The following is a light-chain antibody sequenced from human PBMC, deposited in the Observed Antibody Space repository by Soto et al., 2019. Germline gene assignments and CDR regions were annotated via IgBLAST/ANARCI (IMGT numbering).Light chain of an antibody. CDR2: ETT. Sequence: QAVVTQEPSLTVSPGGTVTLTCGSSTGDVTSGRSPYWFQKKPGQAPRTLIYETTKKHSWTPAPFSGSLLGGQAALTLSGAQPEDEADYFCLRSFPGARRIFGGGTKLTVL. CDR3: LRSFPGARRI. V-gene: IGLV7-46*01. J-gene: IGLJ2*01. CDR1: TGDVTSGRS.